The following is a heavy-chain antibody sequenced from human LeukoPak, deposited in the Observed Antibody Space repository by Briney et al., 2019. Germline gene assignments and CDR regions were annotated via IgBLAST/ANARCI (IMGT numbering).Heavy chain of an antibody. D-gene: IGHD5-24*01. J-gene: IGHJ4*02. Sequence: PSETLSLTCTVSGGSISSSIYYWGWIRQPPGEGLEWIGSIYYSGSTYYNPSLKSRVTISVDTSKNQFSLKLSSVTAADTAVYYCARGQRSFPRYYFDYWGQGTLVTVSS. V-gene: IGHV4-39*07. CDR2: IYYSGST. CDR1: GGSISSSIYY. CDR3: ARGQRSFPRYYFDY.